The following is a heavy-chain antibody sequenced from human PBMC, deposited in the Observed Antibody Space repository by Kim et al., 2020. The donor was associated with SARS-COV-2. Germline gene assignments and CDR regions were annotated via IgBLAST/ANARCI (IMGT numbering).Heavy chain of an antibody. J-gene: IGHJ6*02. CDR3: ATTGYCTNGVCSYRGSYYYYGMDV. CDR1: GYTFTSYG. Sequence: ASVKVSCKASGYTFTSYGISWVRQAPGQGLEWMGWISAYNGNTNYAQKLQGRVTMTTDTSTSTAYMELRSLRSDDTAVYYCATTGYCTNGVCSYRGSYYYYGMDVWGQGTTVTVSS. V-gene: IGHV1-18*04. D-gene: IGHD2-8*01. CDR2: ISAYNGNT.